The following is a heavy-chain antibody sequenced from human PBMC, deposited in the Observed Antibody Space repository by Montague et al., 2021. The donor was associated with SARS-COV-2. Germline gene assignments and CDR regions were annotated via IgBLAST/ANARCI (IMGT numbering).Heavy chain of an antibody. J-gene: IGHJ4*02. Sequence: SETLSLTCTVAGGSISSSNYYWGWIRQPPGKGLEWIGSLFYSGSPFYNPSLKSRVTITVDTSKNQFSLRLCSVTAADTAVYYCVAEWLAIYYFDFWGQGTLVTVSS. CDR1: GGSISSSNYY. D-gene: IGHD6-19*01. CDR3: VAEWLAIYYFDF. V-gene: IGHV4-39*01. CDR2: LFYSGSP.